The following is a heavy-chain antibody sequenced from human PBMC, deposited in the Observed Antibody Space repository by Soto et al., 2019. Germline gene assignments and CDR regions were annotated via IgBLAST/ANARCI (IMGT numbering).Heavy chain of an antibody. CDR3: AKDRPPTIRYIDPSFQH. D-gene: IGHD1-26*01. J-gene: IGHJ1*01. CDR1: GFTFSSHG. V-gene: IGHV3-30*18. Sequence: GGSLILSCAASGFTFSSHGMHWFRQAPCKWLEWVAVISYDGSNKYYADSVKGRFTISRDNSKNTLYLQMNSLRAEDTAVYYCAKDRPPTIRYIDPSFQHWGQGTLVTVSS. CDR2: ISYDGSNK.